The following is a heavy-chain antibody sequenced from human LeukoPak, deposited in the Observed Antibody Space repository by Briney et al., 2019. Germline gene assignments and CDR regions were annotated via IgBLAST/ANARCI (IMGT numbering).Heavy chain of an antibody. V-gene: IGHV3-23*01. CDR1: GFTFSNYA. CDR2: SGGSGGST. CDR3: AKDLGVDYELFYYYYGMDV. J-gene: IGHJ6*02. D-gene: IGHD4-17*01. Sequence: GRSLRLSCAASGFTFSNYAMSWVRQAPGKGLEWVSASGGSGGSTYYAHSVKGRFTISRDNSKNTFYLQMDTLRAEDTAVYYCAKDLGVDYELFYYYYGMDVWGQGTTVTVSS.